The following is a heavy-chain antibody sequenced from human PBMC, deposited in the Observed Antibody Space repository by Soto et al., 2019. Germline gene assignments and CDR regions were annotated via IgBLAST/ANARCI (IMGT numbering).Heavy chain of an antibody. V-gene: IGHV4-4*07. J-gene: IGHJ4*02. CDR1: SVSISNYY. Sequence: QVQLQESGPGLVKPSETLSLTCTVSSVSISNYYWTWIRQPAGKGLEWIGRIFPSGSTNYNPSLRGRVTMSVDTSKNLFSLKLSSVTAADTALYYCASEGTAMKLHYWGQGTLVTVSS. CDR2: IFPSGST. CDR3: ASEGTAMKLHY. D-gene: IGHD5-18*01.